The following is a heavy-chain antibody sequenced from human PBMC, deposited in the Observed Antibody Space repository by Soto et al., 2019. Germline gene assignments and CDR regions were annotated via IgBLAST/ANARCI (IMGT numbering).Heavy chain of an antibody. J-gene: IGHJ4*02. Sequence: GASVKVSCKASGYTFTGYYMHWVRQAPGQGLEWMGWINPNSGGTNYAQKFQGRVTMTRDTSISTAYMELSRLRSDDTAVYYRARVKSFFHFWGCYFTFPVSHFDYWGQGTLVNGSS. D-gene: IGHD3-3*02. CDR2: INPNSGGT. V-gene: IGHV1-2*02. CDR1: GYTFTGYY. CDR3: ARVKSFFHFWGCYFTFPVSHFDY.